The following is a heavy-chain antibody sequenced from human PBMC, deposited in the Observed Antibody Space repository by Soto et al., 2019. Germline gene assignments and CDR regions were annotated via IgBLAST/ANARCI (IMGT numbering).Heavy chain of an antibody. CDR1: GGSFSGYY. CDR3: ARVGFSSPLAAFDY. Sequence: QVQLQQWGAGLLKPSETLSLTCAVYGGSFSGYYWSWIRQPPGKGLEWIGEINHSGSTNYNPSLKSRVTISVDTSKNQFSLKLSSVTAADTAVYYCARVGFSSPLAAFDYWGQGTLVIVS. J-gene: IGHJ4*02. D-gene: IGHD6-19*01. CDR2: INHSGST. V-gene: IGHV4-34*01.